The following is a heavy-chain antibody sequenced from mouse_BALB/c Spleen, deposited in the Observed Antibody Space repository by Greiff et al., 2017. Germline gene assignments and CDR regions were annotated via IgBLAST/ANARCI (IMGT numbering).Heavy chain of an antibody. V-gene: IGHV3-2*02. D-gene: IGHD2-1*01. CDR2: ISYSGST. CDR3: ARSTPFSYWYFDV. Sequence: EVKLVESGPGLVKPSQSLSLTCTVTGYSITSDYAWNWIRQFPGNKLEWMGYISYSGSTSYNPSLKSRISITRDTSKNQFFLQLNSVTTEDTATDYCARSTPFSYWYFDVWGAGTTVTVSS. J-gene: IGHJ1*01. CDR1: GYSITSDYA.